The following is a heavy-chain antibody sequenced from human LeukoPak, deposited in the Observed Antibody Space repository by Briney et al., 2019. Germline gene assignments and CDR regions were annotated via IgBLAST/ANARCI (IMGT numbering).Heavy chain of an antibody. J-gene: IGHJ4*02. D-gene: IGHD6-13*01. CDR1: GYTLTELS. CDR2: FDPEDGET. CDR3: ARHPGIAAAGIDY. Sequence: ASVKVSCKVSGYTLTELSMHWVRQAPGKGLEWMRGFDPEDGETIYAQKFQGRVTITADESTSTAYMELSSLRSEDTAVYYCARHPGIAAAGIDYWGQGTLVTVSS. V-gene: IGHV1-24*01.